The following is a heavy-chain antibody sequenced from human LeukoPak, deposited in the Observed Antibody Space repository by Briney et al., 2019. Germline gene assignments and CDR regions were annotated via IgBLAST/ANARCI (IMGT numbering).Heavy chain of an antibody. Sequence: SETLSLTCAVSGGSISSGTYSWTWIRQPPGKGLEWIGYIYHSGSTCYNPSLKSRVIISVDRSKNQFSLKLSSGTAADTAVYYCARVGITFGGVIDYYFDYWGQGTLVTVSS. CDR3: ARVGITFGGVIDYYFDY. V-gene: IGHV4-30-2*01. D-gene: IGHD3-16*02. CDR2: IYHSGST. CDR1: GGSISSGTYS. J-gene: IGHJ4*02.